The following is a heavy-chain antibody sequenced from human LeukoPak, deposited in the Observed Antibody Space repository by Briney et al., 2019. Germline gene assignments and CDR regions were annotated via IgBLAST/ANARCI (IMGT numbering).Heavy chain of an antibody. V-gene: IGHV4-61*02. Sequence: PSQTLSLTCTVSGGSISGGSYYWSWIRQPAGKGLEWIGRIYTSGSTNYNPSLKSRVTISVDTSKNQFSLKLSSVTAADTAVYYCARDPYYDSSGYYPLGVWGQGTLVTVSS. D-gene: IGHD3-22*01. CDR1: GGSISGGSYY. CDR2: IYTSGST. CDR3: ARDPYYDSSGYYPLGV. J-gene: IGHJ4*02.